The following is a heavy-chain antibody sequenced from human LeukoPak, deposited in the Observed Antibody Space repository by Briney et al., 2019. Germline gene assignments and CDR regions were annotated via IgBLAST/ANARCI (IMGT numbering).Heavy chain of an antibody. V-gene: IGHV3-48*02. CDR2: ISSSSTTI. D-gene: IGHD3-10*01. Sequence: GGSLRLSCAASGFTFSSYTMNWVRQAPGRGLEWVSCISSSSTTISYADSVKGRFTVSRDNAKNSLYLQMNSLRDEDTAVYYCARGSGYFGPGSNYQFDYWGQGSLVTVSS. CDR3: ARGSGYFGPGSNYQFDY. J-gene: IGHJ4*02. CDR1: GFTFSSYT.